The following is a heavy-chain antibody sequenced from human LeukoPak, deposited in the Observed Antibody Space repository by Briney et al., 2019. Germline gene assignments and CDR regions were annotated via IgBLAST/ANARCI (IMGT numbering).Heavy chain of an antibody. CDR3: ARDSPSYFAFDY. V-gene: IGHV3-33*01. CDR1: GFTFSSYG. D-gene: IGHD3-9*01. CDR2: IWYDGSNK. Sequence: GGSLRLSCAASGFTFSSYGMHWVRPAPGKGLEWVAVIWYDGSNKYYADSVKGRFTISRDNSKNTLYLQMNSLRAEDTAVYYCARDSPSYFAFDYWGQGTLVTVSS. J-gene: IGHJ4*02.